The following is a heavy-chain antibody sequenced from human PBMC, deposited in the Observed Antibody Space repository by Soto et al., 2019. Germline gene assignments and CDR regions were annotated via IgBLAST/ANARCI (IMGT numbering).Heavy chain of an antibody. CDR2: IYWDDDK. Sequence: GSGPTLVNPTQTLTLTCTFSGFSLSTSGVGVGWIRQPPGKALEWLALIYWDDDKRYSPSLKSRLTITKDTSKNQVVLTMTNMDPVDTATYYCAHRPALLWFGEFPYYFDYRGQRTLVTGSS. D-gene: IGHD3-10*01. CDR3: AHRPALLWFGEFPYYFDY. V-gene: IGHV2-5*02. J-gene: IGHJ4*02. CDR1: GFSLSTSGVG.